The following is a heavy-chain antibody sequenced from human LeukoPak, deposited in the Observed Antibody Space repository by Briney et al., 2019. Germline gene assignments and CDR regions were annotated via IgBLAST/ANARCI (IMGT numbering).Heavy chain of an antibody. J-gene: IGHJ5*02. CDR3: AKDRLYYGSGSYYNA. Sequence: PGGSLRLSCAASGFTFSSYGMHWVRQAPGKGLEWVSTIRLGNGDTYYADSVKGRFTISRDNSKNTLYLQMNSLRAEDTAVYYCAKDRLYYGSGSYYNAWGQGTLVTVSS. CDR2: IRLGNGDT. CDR1: GFTFSSYG. D-gene: IGHD3-10*01. V-gene: IGHV3-NL1*01.